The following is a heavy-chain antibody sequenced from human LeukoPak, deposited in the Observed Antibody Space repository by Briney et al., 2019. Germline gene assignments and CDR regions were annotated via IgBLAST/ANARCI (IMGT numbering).Heavy chain of an antibody. D-gene: IGHD3-10*01. Sequence: SQTLSLTCTVSGGSISSGDYYWSWIRQPPGKGLEWIGYIYYSGSTYYNPSLKSRVTISVDTSKNQFSLKLSSVTAADTAVYYCAREGNGSGGEYFDYWGQGTLVTVSS. CDR2: IYYSGST. CDR1: GGSISSGDYY. V-gene: IGHV4-30-4*01. J-gene: IGHJ4*02. CDR3: AREGNGSGGEYFDY.